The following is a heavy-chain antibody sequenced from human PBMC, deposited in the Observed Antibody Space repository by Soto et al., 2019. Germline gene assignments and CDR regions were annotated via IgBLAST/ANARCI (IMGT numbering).Heavy chain of an antibody. V-gene: IGHV1-24*01. J-gene: IGHJ4*02. Sequence: ASVKVSCKASGYTLTELSMHWVRQAPGKGLEWMGGFDPEDGETIYAQKFQGRVTMTEDTSTDTAYMELSSLRSEDTAVYYCATASYTGIVGATTFDYWGQGTLVTVSS. D-gene: IGHD1-26*01. CDR2: FDPEDGET. CDR1: GYTLTELS. CDR3: ATASYTGIVGATTFDY.